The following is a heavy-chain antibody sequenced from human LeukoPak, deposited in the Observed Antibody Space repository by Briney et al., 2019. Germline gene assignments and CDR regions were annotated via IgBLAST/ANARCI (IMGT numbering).Heavy chain of an antibody. CDR1: GGSISSGGYY. J-gene: IGHJ6*04. CDR3: ARDMAGTPYYYGMDV. Sequence: PSQTLSLTCTVSGGSISSGGYYWSWIRQPPGKGLEWIGYIYYSGSTNYNPSLKSRVTISVDTSKNQFSLKLSSVTAADTAVYYCARDMAGTPYYYGMDVWGKGTTVTVSS. V-gene: IGHV4-61*08. CDR2: IYYSGST. D-gene: IGHD6-19*01.